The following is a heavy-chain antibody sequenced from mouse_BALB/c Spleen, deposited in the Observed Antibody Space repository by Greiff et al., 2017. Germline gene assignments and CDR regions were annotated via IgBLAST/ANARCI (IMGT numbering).Heavy chain of an antibody. CDR3: ARVTTTYYFDY. J-gene: IGHJ2*01. CDR2: INPYNGAT. Sequence: EVKLMESGPELVKPGASVKISCKASGYSFTGYYMHWVKQSHVKSLEWIGRINPYNGATSYNQNFKDKASLTVDKSSSTAYMELHSLTSEDSAVYYCARVTTTYYFDYWGQGTTLTVSS. CDR1: GYSFTGYY. V-gene: IGHV1-31*01. D-gene: IGHD1-1*01.